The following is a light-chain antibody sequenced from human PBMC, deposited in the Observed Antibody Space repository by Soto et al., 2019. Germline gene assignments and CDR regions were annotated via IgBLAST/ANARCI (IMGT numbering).Light chain of an antibody. CDR3: QQYGSSSWT. V-gene: IGKV3-20*01. J-gene: IGKJ1*01. CDR1: QSVSSSY. Sequence: EIVLTQSPGTLSLSPGERATLSCRASQSVSSSYLAWYQQRPGQAPRLLIYGASSRATGIPDRFSGSGSGTDFTLTISRLEAEDFAVYYCQQYGSSSWTFGKGTKVDIK. CDR2: GAS.